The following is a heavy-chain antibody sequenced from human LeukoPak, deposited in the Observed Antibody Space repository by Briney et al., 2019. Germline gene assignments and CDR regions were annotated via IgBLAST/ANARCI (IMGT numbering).Heavy chain of an antibody. CDR2: IYYSGST. J-gene: IGHJ6*03. Sequence: PSETLSLTCTVSGGSISSYYWSWIRQPPGKGLEWIGCIYYSGSTNYNPSLKSRVTISVDTSKNQFSLKLSSVTAADTAVYYCARGTRREDYYYYYMGVWGKGTTVTVSS. V-gene: IGHV4-59*01. CDR1: GGSISSYY. CDR3: ARGTRREDYYYYYMGV.